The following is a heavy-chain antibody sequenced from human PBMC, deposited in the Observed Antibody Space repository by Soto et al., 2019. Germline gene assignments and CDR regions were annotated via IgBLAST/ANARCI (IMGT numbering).Heavy chain of an antibody. CDR2: IDSSTKYT. V-gene: IGHV3-11*05. CDR3: AREYYYTMDV. CDR1: GVTFRDYY. J-gene: IGHJ6*02. Sequence: QVQLVESGGGLVRPGGSLRLSCEASGVTFRDYYMTWFRQAPGKGLEWLSYIDSSTKYTNYADSVKGRFTISTDNDKNSLYLQMNSLRAADTDVYYCAREYYYTMDVWGQGTMVTVSS.